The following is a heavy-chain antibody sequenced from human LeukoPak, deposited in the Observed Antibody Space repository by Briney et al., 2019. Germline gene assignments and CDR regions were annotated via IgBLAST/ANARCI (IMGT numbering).Heavy chain of an antibody. CDR2: IRYDGSNK. J-gene: IGHJ4*02. Sequence: GGSLRLSCAASGFTFSSYGMHWVRQAPGKGLEWVAFIRYDGSNKYYADSVKGRFTISRDNSKNTLYLEMNSLRVEDTAVYYCAKDESGGVVSFDYWGQGTLVTVSS. CDR3: AKDESGGVVSFDY. CDR1: GFTFSSYG. V-gene: IGHV3-30*02. D-gene: IGHD3-3*01.